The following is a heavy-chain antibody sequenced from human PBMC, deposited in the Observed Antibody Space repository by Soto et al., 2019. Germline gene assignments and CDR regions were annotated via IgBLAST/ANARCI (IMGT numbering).Heavy chain of an antibody. J-gene: IGHJ4*02. V-gene: IGHV3-73*02. Sequence: EVQLVESGGGLVQPGGSLKLSCAASGFTFSGSAMHWVRQASGKGLEWVGRIRSKANSYATAYTASVKGRFTISRDDSKNTAYLQMNSLKTEYTAVYYCATFDYGDYAILEYWGQGTLVTVSS. CDR1: GFTFSGSA. CDR3: ATFDYGDYAILEY. CDR2: IRSKANSYAT. D-gene: IGHD4-17*01.